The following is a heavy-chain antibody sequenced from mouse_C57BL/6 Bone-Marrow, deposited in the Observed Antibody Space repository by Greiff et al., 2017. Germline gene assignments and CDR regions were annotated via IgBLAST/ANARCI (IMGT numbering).Heavy chain of an antibody. D-gene: IGHD1-1*01. V-gene: IGHV1-64*01. CDR2: IHPNSGST. CDR3: AREGYYGSSYGY. Sequence: QVQLKEPGAELVKPGASVKLSCKASGYTFTSYWMHWVKQRPGQGLEWIGMIHPNSGSTNYNEKFKSKATLTVDKSSSTAYMQLSSLTSEDSAVYYCAREGYYGSSYGYWGQGTTRTVSS. J-gene: IGHJ2*01. CDR1: GYTFTSYW.